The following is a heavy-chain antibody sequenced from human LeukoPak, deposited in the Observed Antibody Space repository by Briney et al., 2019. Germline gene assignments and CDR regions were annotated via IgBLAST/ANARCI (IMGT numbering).Heavy chain of an antibody. Sequence: GRSLRLSCVASGFTFDDYAMHWVRQAPGKGLEGVSGISWNSGSIGYADSVKGRFTISGDNAKNSLYLQMNSLRAEDTALYYCAKDPGLRLLEGYFDYWGQGTLVTVSS. D-gene: IGHD3-3*01. CDR1: GFTFDDYA. CDR3: AKDPGLRLLEGYFDY. CDR2: ISWNSGSI. V-gene: IGHV3-9*01. J-gene: IGHJ4*02.